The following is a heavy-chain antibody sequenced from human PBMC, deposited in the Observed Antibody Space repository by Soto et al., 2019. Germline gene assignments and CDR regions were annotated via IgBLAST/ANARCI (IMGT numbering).Heavy chain of an antibody. CDR3: ASVGYSYGYAKGESPGMDV. J-gene: IGHJ6*02. CDR2: IIPIFGTA. D-gene: IGHD5-18*01. V-gene: IGHV1-69*13. Sequence: ASVKVSCKASGGTFSSYAISWVRQAPGQGLEWMGGIIPIFGTANYAQKFQGRVTITADESTSTAYMELSSLRSEDTAVYYCASVGYSYGYAKGESPGMDVWGQGTTVTVSS. CDR1: GGTFSSYA.